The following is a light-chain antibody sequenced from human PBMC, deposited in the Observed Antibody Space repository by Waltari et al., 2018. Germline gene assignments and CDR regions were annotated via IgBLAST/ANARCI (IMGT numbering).Light chain of an antibody. J-gene: IGLJ2*01. Sequence: QSVLTQPPSASGTPGQRVTISCSGSSSNIGSNYVYWYQQLPGTTPKLLIYRNNQRPSGVPDRVSGSKSGTSASLAIGGVRSEDEADYYCAAWDDSLSGPVFGGGTKLTVL. V-gene: IGLV1-47*01. CDR2: RNN. CDR1: SSNIGSNY. CDR3: AAWDDSLSGPV.